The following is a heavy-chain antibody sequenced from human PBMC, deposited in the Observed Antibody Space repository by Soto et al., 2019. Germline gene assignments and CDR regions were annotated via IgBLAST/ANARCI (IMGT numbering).Heavy chain of an antibody. D-gene: IGHD1-26*01. V-gene: IGHV4-34*01. CDR3: ARVSPWELVTTAHAFDI. Sequence: QVQLQQWGAGLLKPSETLSLTCAVYGGSFSGYYWSWIRQPPGKGLEWIGEINHSGSTNYNPSLKSRVTISVDTSKNQFSLKLSSVTAADTAVYYCARVSPWELVTTAHAFDIWGQGTMVTVSS. J-gene: IGHJ3*02. CDR2: INHSGST. CDR1: GGSFSGYY.